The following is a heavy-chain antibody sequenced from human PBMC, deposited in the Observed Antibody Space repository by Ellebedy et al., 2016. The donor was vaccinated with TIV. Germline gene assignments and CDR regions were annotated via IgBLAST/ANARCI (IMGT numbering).Heavy chain of an antibody. J-gene: IGHJ5*02. CDR2: IYSGGDT. CDR3: GRDVGP. V-gene: IGHV3-53*01. Sequence: GGSLRLXXAASGFTVGNNYMMWVRLAPGKGLEWVSLIYSGGDTYYADSVRGRFTISRDSSKNTLFLQMNSLRVEDTAVYYCGRDVGPWGQGTLVTVSS. CDR1: GFTVGNNY.